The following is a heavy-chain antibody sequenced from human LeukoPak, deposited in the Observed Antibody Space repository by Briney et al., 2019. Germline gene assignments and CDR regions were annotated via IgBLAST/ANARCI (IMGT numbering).Heavy chain of an antibody. CDR1: GYTFTGYY. J-gene: IGHJ4*02. D-gene: IGHD5-18*01. Sequence: ASVKVSCKASGYTFTGYYMHWVPQAPGQGLEWMGWINPNSGGTNYAQKFQGRVTMTRDTSISTAYIELSRLRSDDTAVYSCARDSSNGYSYYFDNWGQGTLVTVSS. CDR3: ARDSSNGYSYYFDN. V-gene: IGHV1-2*02. CDR2: INPNSGGT.